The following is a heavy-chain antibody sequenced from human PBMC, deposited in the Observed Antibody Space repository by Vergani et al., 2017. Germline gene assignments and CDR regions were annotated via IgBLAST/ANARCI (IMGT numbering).Heavy chain of an antibody. D-gene: IGHD3-22*01. CDR3: ATGRPSSGEAFDY. J-gene: IGHJ4*02. V-gene: IGHV1-69*01. CDR2: IIPIFGTA. CDR1: GGTFSSYA. Sequence: VSCKASGGTFSSYAISWVRQAPGQGLEWMGGIIPIFGTANYAQKFQGRVTITADESTSTAYMELSSLRSEDTAVYYCATGRPSSGEAFDYWGQGTLVTVSS.